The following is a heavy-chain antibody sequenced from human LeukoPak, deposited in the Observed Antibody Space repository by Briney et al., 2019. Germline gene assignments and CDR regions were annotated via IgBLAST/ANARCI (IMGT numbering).Heavy chain of an antibody. Sequence: PGGSLRLSCAASGFAVSSNYMNWVRQAPGKGLKWVSIIYSGGGTYYANSVRGRFTISRDNSKNTLYLQMNSLRDEDTAVYYCARGGYYYYSSGYYHDAFDIWGQGTMVTVSS. J-gene: IGHJ3*02. CDR1: GFAVSSNY. V-gene: IGHV3-53*01. CDR3: ARGGYYYYSSGYYHDAFDI. CDR2: IYSGGGT. D-gene: IGHD3-22*01.